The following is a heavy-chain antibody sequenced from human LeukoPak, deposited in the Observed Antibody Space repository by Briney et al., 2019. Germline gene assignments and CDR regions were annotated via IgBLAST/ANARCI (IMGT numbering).Heavy chain of an antibody. V-gene: IGHV4-59*01. CDR2: IYYSGST. J-gene: IGHJ4*02. Sequence: TSETLSLTCTVSGGSISSYYWSWIRQPPGKGLEWIGYIYYSGSTNYNPSLKSRVTISVDTSKNQFSLKLSSVTAADTAVYYCARRELFSPHFDYWGQGTLVTVSS. CDR3: ARRELFSPHFDY. CDR1: GGSISSYY. D-gene: IGHD1-26*01.